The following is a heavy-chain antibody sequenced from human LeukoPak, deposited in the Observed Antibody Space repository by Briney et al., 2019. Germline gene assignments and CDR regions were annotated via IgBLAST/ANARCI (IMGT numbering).Heavy chain of an antibody. CDR2: ISGSGYST. J-gene: IGHJ4*02. D-gene: IGHD5-12*01. Sequence: LTGGSLRLSCAASGFTFSSYAMSWVRQAPGKGLEWVLAISGSGYSTYYADSVKGRFTISRDNSKNTLYLQMNSLRAEDTAVYYCAKEAGYSGYDYPDYWGQGTLVTVSS. CDR1: GFTFSSYA. V-gene: IGHV3-23*01. CDR3: AKEAGYSGYDYPDY.